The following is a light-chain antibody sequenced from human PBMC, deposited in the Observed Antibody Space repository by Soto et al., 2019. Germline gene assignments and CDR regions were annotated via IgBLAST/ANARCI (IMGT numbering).Light chain of an antibody. J-gene: IGKJ1*01. V-gene: IGKV1-39*01. CDR2: AAS. Sequence: DIQMTQSPSSLSASVGDRVTITCRASQSISRYINWYQHKPGKAPKLLIYAASTFQSGVPSRFSGSGSGTDFTLTISSLQPEDFATYYCQQNYITRTFGQGTKVEIK. CDR1: QSISRY. CDR3: QQNYITRT.